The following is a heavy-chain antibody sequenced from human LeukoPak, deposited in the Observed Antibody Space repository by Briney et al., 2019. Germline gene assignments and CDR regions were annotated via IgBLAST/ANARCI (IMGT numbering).Heavy chain of an antibody. V-gene: IGHV6-1*01. J-gene: IGHJ4*02. Sequence: SQTLSLTCAISGDSVSSKSASWNWIRQSPSRGLEWLGRTYSRSKWFNDYAVSVKSRISIDPDTSKNQFSLHLTSVTPDDTAVYFCARGTGSLDYWGQGTLVTVSS. CDR3: ARGTGSLDY. CDR2: TYSRSKWFN. CDR1: GDSVSSKSAS. D-gene: IGHD1-26*01.